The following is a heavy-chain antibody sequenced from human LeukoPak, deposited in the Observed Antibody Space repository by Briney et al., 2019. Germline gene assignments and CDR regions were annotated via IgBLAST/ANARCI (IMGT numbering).Heavy chain of an antibody. CDR1: GFTVNSNY. Sequence: GGSLRLSCAASGFTVNSNYMNWVRQAPGKGLEWVSVLYSNGRTYYADSVKGRFTISRDTSKNTLYLQMNSLRAEDTAVYYCAKAGGWFGELLQTSADNWFDPWGQGTLVTVSS. CDR3: AKAGGWFGELLQTSADNWFDP. J-gene: IGHJ5*02. D-gene: IGHD3-10*01. V-gene: IGHV3-53*01. CDR2: LYSNGRT.